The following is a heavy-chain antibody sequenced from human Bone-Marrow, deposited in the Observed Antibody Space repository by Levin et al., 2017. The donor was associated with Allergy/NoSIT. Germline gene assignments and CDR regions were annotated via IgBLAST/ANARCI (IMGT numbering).Heavy chain of an antibody. D-gene: IGHD6-6*01. CDR3: TRLYSNSFPN. Sequence: SCAASGFTFSGHYMDWVRQAPGKGLEWVGRTRNKANSYTTEYAASVKGRFTISRDDSKNSLYLQMDSLKTEDTAVYYCTRLYSNSFPNWGQGTLVTVYS. J-gene: IGHJ4*02. CDR1: GFTFSGHY. CDR2: TRNKANSYTT. V-gene: IGHV3-72*01.